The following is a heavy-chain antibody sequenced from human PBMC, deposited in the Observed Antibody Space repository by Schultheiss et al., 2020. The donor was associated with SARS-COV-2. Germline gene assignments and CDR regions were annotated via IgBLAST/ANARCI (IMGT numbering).Heavy chain of an antibody. D-gene: IGHD3-9*01. CDR3: ARVGRYFDWTRPVGAFDI. V-gene: IGHV4-39*07. Sequence: SETLSLTCTVSGGSISSSSYYWGWIRQSPGKGLEWIGNVYYSGNTYYNPSLKSRVTISVDTSKNQFSLKLSSVTAADTAVYYCARVGRYFDWTRPVGAFDIWGHGTMVTVSS. CDR1: GGSISSSSYY. CDR2: VYYSGNT. J-gene: IGHJ3*02.